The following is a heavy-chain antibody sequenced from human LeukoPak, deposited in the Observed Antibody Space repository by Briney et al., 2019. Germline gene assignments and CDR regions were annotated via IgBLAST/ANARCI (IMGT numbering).Heavy chain of an antibody. V-gene: IGHV4-31*03. CDR2: IYYSGST. CDR1: GGSISSGGYY. J-gene: IGHJ4*02. D-gene: IGHD2-15*01. CDR3: AREVRESGYFDY. Sequence: PSQTLSLTCTVSGGSISSGGYYWSWIRQHPGKGLEWIGYIYYSGSTYYNPSLKSRVTISVDTSKNQFSLKLSSVTAADTAVYYCAREVRESGYFDYWGQGTLVTVSS.